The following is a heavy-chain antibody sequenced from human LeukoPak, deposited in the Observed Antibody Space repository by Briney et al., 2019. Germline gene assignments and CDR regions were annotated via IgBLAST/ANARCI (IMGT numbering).Heavy chain of an antibody. CDR2: IYSGGST. J-gene: IGHJ6*02. CDR3: ARDTVTTFRFRDYYYYGMDV. D-gene: IGHD4-17*01. CDR1: GFTVSTNF. Sequence: GGSLRLSCAASGFTVSTNFMNWVRQAPGKGLEWVSVIYSGGSTYYADSVKGRFTISRDNSKNTLYLQMNSLRAEDTAVYYCARDTVTTFRFRDYYYYGMDVWGQGTTVTVSS. V-gene: IGHV3-53*01.